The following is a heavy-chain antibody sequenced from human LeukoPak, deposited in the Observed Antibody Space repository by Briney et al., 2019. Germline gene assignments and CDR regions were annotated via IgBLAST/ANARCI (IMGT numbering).Heavy chain of an antibody. Sequence: PSETLSLTCAVYGGSFSGYYWSWIRQPPGKGLEWIGEINHSGSTNYNPSLKSRVTISVDTSKNQFSLKLSSVTAADTAVYYCARRIGGRGYSYGYPYTHRIHYYYMDVWGKGTTVTVSS. CDR3: ARRIGGRGYSYGYPYTHRIHYYYMDV. J-gene: IGHJ6*03. D-gene: IGHD5-18*01. V-gene: IGHV4-34*01. CDR2: INHSGST. CDR1: GGSFSGYY.